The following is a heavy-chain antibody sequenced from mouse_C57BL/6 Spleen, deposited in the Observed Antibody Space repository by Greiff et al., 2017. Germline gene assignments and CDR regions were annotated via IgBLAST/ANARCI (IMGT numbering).Heavy chain of an antibody. D-gene: IGHD2-2*01. CDR2: IYPSDSET. CDR1: GYTFTSYW. V-gene: IGHV1-61*01. Sequence: QVQLQQSGAELVRPGSSVKLSCKASGYTFTSYWMDWVKQRPGQGLEWIGNIYPSDSETHYNQKFKDKATLTVDKSSSTAYMQLSSLTSEDSAVYYCSREGIYYVYEDYYAMAYWGQGTSVTVSS. CDR3: SREGIYYVYEDYYAMAY. J-gene: IGHJ4*01.